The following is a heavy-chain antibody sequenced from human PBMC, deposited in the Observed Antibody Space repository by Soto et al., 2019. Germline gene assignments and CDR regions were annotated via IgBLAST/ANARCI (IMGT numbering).Heavy chain of an antibody. V-gene: IGHV5-51*01. Sequence: GESLKISCKGSGYTFTSYLIGWVRQIPGKGLEWMGIIYPGDSDTRYSPSFQGQVTISADNSKNTLYLQMNSLRAEDTAVYYCAKTANGWFSAFDIWGQGTMVTVSS. CDR1: GYTFTSYL. CDR3: AKTANGWFSAFDI. D-gene: IGHD6-19*01. J-gene: IGHJ3*02. CDR2: IYPGDSDT.